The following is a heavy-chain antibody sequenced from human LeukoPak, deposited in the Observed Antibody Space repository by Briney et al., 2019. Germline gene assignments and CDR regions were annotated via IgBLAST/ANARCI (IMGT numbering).Heavy chain of an antibody. Sequence: GGSLRLSCAASGFTVSSNYMSWVRQAPGKGLEWVSVIYSGGSTYYADSVKGRFTISRGNSKNTLYLQMNSLRAEDTAVYYCARGPGIATSFDYWGQGTLVTVSS. CDR3: ARGPGIATSFDY. V-gene: IGHV3-66*01. D-gene: IGHD6-13*01. CDR2: IYSGGST. J-gene: IGHJ4*02. CDR1: GFTVSSNY.